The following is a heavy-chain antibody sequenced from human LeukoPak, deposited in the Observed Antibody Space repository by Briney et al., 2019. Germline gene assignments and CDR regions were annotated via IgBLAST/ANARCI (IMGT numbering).Heavy chain of an antibody. D-gene: IGHD6-19*01. CDR1: GFTFSSYA. Sequence: GGSLRLSCAASGFTFSSYAMSWVRQAPGRGLEWVSAISGSGGSTYYADSVKGRFTISRDNSKNTLYLQMNSLRAEDTAVYYCVSPKYSSAWFFDYWGQGTLVTVSS. V-gene: IGHV3-23*01. CDR3: VSPKYSSAWFFDY. J-gene: IGHJ4*02. CDR2: ISGSGGST.